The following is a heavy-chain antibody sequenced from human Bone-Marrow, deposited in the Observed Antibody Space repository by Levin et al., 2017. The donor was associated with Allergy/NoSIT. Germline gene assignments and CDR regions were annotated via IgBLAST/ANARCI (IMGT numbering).Heavy chain of an antibody. D-gene: IGHD3-10*01. V-gene: IGHV1-69*06. Sequence: AASVKVSCKASGGTFSSYAISWVRQAPGQGLEWMGGIIPIFGTANYAQKFQGRVTITADKSTSTAYMELSSLRSEDTAVYYCARDKRPSMVQGMVNWFDPWGQGTLVTVSS. CDR2: IIPIFGTA. CDR1: GGTFSSYA. J-gene: IGHJ5*02. CDR3: ARDKRPSMVQGMVNWFDP.